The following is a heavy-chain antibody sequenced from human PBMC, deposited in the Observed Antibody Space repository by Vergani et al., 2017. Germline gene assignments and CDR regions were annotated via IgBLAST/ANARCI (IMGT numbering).Heavy chain of an antibody. CDR3: ARYCSSTSCYNGMDV. CDR2: INPSGGST. J-gene: IGHJ6*02. Sequence: QVQLVQSGAEVKKPGASVKVSCKASGYTFTSYAMHWVRQAPGQRLEWMGIINPSGGSTSYAQKFQGRVTMTRDTSTSTVYMELSSLRSEDTAVYYCARYCSSTSCYNGMDVWGQGTTVTVSS. CDR1: GYTFTSYA. D-gene: IGHD2-2*02. V-gene: IGHV1-46*01.